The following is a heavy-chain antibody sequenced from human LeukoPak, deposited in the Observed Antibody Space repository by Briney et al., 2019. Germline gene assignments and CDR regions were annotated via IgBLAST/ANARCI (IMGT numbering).Heavy chain of an antibody. Sequence: GGSLRLSCEASGYIFSSYAMSWVRQAPGKGPEWVSVISNSGATTDYADSVKGRFTISRDNSKNTLSLQMNSLRAEDTAVYYCAKEELYYYGSGTYYTLAPFDYWGQGTLVTVSS. J-gene: IGHJ4*02. D-gene: IGHD3-10*01. CDR3: AKEELYYYGSGTYYTLAPFDY. CDR2: ISNSGATT. CDR1: GYIFSSYA. V-gene: IGHV3-23*01.